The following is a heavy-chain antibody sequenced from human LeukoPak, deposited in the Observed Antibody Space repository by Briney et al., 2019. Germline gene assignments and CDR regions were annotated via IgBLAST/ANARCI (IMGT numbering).Heavy chain of an antibody. J-gene: IGHJ4*02. V-gene: IGHV3-30*02. D-gene: IGHD3-22*01. CDR2: IRYDGSNK. CDR3: AKLSYYYDSSGFQTFDY. Sequence: GGSLRLSCAASGFTFSSYGMHWVRQAPGKGLEWVAFIRYDGSNKYYADSVKGRFTISRDNSKNTLYLQMNSLRAEDTAVYYCAKLSYYYDSSGFQTFDYWGQGTLVTVSS. CDR1: GFTFSSYG.